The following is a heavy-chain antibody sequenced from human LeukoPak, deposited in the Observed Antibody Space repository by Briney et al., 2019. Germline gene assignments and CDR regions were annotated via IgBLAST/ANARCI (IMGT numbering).Heavy chain of an antibody. CDR1: GGSISSGGYY. CDR3: ARDGGLGHCSSTSCPGDGMDV. Sequence: SETLSLTCTVSGGSISSGGYYWSWIRQHPGKGLEWIGYIYYSGSAYYNPSLKSRVTISVDTSENQFSLKLSSVTAADTAVYYCARDGGLGHCSSTSCPGDGMDVWGQGTTVTVSS. V-gene: IGHV4-31*03. CDR2: IYYSGSA. D-gene: IGHD2-2*03. J-gene: IGHJ6*02.